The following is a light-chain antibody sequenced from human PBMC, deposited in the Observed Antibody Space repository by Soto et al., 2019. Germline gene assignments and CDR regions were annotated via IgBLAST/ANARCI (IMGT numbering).Light chain of an antibody. CDR3: QQYHKSPRT. CDR2: GAF. CDR1: QTVGGDY. J-gene: IGKJ1*01. Sequence: ENVLTQSPGTMTLSPGERATLSCRASQTVGGDYLAWYQQKPGQAPRLLIYGAFNRAAGTPDRFSGSGSGTDFTLTITRLEPEDFAVYYCQQYHKSPRTFGQGTKVDIK. V-gene: IGKV3-20*01.